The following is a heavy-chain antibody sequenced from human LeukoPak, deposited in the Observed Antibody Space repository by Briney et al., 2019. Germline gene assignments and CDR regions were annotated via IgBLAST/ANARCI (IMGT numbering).Heavy chain of an antibody. CDR1: GFSLSTSGMC. V-gene: IGHV2-70*01. D-gene: IGHD4-17*01. CDR2: IDWDDDK. CDR3: ARMMYGDYVDYFDY. Sequence: GSGPTLVNPTQTLTLTRTFSGFSLSTSGMCVNWIRQPPGKALGGLALIDWDDDKYYSTSLKTRLTISKDTSKNQVVLTMTNMDPVDTATYYCARMMYGDYVDYFDYWGQGTLVTVSS. J-gene: IGHJ4*02.